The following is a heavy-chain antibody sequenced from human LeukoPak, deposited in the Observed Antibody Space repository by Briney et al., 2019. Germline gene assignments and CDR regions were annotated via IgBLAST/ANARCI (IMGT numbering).Heavy chain of an antibody. Sequence: ASVKVSCKASGYTFTCYYMHWVRQAPGQGREWMGWINPNSGGTNYAQKFQGRVTMTRDTSISTAYMELSRLRSDDTAVYYCARFSPPGMYYFDYWGQGTLVTVSS. D-gene: IGHD1-14*01. CDR2: INPNSGGT. V-gene: IGHV1-2*02. CDR3: ARFSPPGMYYFDY. CDR1: GYTFTCYY. J-gene: IGHJ4*02.